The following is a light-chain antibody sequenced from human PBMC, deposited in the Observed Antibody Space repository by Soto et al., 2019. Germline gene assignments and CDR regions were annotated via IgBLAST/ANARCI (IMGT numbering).Light chain of an antibody. V-gene: IGKV3D-20*01. CDR3: QRFDNSPT. CDR2: DVS. J-gene: IGKJ4*01. CDR1: QSLTNNF. Sequence: EIVLTRSPATLSLSPGERVTLSCGASQSLTNNFLAWYQQRPGLAPKLLIFDVSTRATGIPDRFSGSGSGTDFTLTISRLEPEDFAVYYCQRFDNSPTFGGGTKVDIK.